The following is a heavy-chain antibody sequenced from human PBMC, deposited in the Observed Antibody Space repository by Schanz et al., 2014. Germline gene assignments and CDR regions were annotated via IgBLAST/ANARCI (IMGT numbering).Heavy chain of an antibody. CDR3: ARDGNYYGSRNYYKTPYYFDY. J-gene: IGHJ4*02. V-gene: IGHV3-66*01. CDR1: GFTVSSDH. CDR2: IYASGAT. Sequence: EVQLVESGGGFVQPGGSLVLSCVVSGFTVSSDHMSWVRQAPGKGLEWVSTIYASGATYYADSVKRRFTISRDISKNALHLQVTSLRAEDTAIYYCARDGNYYGSRNYYKTPYYFDYWGQGTLVTVSS. D-gene: IGHD3-10*01.